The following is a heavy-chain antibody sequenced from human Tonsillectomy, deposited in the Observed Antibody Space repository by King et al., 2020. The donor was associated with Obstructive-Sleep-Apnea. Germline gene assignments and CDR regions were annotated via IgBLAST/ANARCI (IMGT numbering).Heavy chain of an antibody. CDR1: GYTFTSYV. D-gene: IGHD3-9*01. CDR3: ARAPTKTFYDFLTGYYDDAFDI. V-gene: IGHV7-4-1*02. J-gene: IGHJ3*02. CDR2: INTNTGNP. Sequence: QLVQSGSELKKPGASVKVSCKASGYTFTSYVMNWVRQAPGQGLEWMGWINTNTGNPTYAQGFTGRFVFSLDTSVSTAYLQISSLKAEDTAVYYCARAPTKTFYDFLTGYYDDAFDIWGQGTMVTVSS.